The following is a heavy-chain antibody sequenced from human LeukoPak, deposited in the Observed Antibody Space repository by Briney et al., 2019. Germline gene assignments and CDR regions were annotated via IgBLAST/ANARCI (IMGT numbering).Heavy chain of an antibody. CDR3: AKVHGVFGSYETFDY. V-gene: IGHV3-23*01. J-gene: IGHJ4*02. CDR2: INGGGGYT. CDR1: GFTFNTYA. Sequence: GGSLRLSCAASGFTFNTYAMTWVGQAPGKGVEWVSAINGGGGYTYYADSVKGRFTISRDNSKNTLFLQMSSLRGEDTAVYYCAKVHGVFGSYETFDYWGQGTLVTVSS. D-gene: IGHD1-26*01.